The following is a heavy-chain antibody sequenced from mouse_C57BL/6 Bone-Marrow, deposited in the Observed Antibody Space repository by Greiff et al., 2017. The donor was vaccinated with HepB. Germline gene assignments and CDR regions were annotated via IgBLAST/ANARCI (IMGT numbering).Heavy chain of an antibody. V-gene: IGHV1-53*01. D-gene: IGHD1-1*01. J-gene: IGHJ2*01. Sequence: VQLQQSGPELVKPGASVKLSCKASGYTFTSYWMHWVKQRPGQGLEWIGNINPSNGGTNYNEKFKSKATLTVDKSSSTAYMQLSSLTSEDSAVYYCARWFYYYGSRAFDYWGQGTTLTVSS. CDR3: ARWFYYYGSRAFDY. CDR1: GYTFTSYW. CDR2: INPSNGGT.